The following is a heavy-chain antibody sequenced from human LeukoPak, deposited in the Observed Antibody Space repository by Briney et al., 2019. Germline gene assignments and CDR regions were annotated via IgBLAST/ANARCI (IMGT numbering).Heavy chain of an antibody. V-gene: IGHV4-30-4*01. D-gene: IGHD3-22*01. CDR1: GGSISSGDYY. CDR3: ARQKYYDSSGST. J-gene: IGHJ5*02. CDR2: IYYSGST. Sequence: PSETLSLTCTVSGGSISSGDYYWSWIRQPPRKGLEWIGYIYYSGSTYYNPSLKSRVTISVDTSKNQFSLKLSSVTAADTAVYYCARQKYYDSSGSTWGQGTLVTVSS.